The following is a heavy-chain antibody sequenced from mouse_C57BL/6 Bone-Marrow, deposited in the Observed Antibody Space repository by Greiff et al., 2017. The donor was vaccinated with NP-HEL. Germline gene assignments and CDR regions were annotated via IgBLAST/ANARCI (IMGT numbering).Heavy chain of an antibody. D-gene: IGHD1-1*01. CDR3: ARKIIYYYGSSPLAY. J-gene: IGHJ3*01. Sequence: LVESGAELARPGASVKMSCKASGYTFTSYTMHWVKQRPGQGLEWIGYINPSSGYTKYNQKFKDKATLTADKSSSTAYMQLSSLTSEDSAVYYCARKIIYYYGSSPLAYWGQGTLVTVSA. V-gene: IGHV1-4*01. CDR1: GYTFTSYT. CDR2: INPSSGYT.